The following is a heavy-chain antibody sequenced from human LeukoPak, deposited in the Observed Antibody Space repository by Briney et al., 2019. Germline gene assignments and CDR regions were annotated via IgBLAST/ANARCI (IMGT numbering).Heavy chain of an antibody. Sequence: GGSLRLSCAASGFTVSSTYMSWVRQAPGKGLEWVSTLYSGGSTHYADSVKGRFTISRDNSKNTLYLQMNSLRAEDTAVYYCARDYYDSSGYYYVWDYWGQGTLVTVSS. V-gene: IGHV3-53*01. D-gene: IGHD3-22*01. CDR2: LYSGGST. CDR3: ARDYYDSSGYYYVWDY. CDR1: GFTVSSTY. J-gene: IGHJ4*02.